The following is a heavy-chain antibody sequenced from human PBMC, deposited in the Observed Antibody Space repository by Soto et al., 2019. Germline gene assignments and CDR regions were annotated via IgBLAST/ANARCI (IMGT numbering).Heavy chain of an antibody. CDR1: GFTFSSYA. D-gene: IGHD3-10*01. V-gene: IGHV3-23*01. Sequence: GGSLRLSCAASGFTFSSYAMSWVRQAPGKGLEWVSAISGSGGSTYYADSVKGRFTISRDNSKNTLYLQMNSLRAEDTAVYYCAKGLITMVRGVYPNYFDYWGQGTLVTVSS. CDR2: ISGSGGST. CDR3: AKGLITMVRGVYPNYFDY. J-gene: IGHJ4*02.